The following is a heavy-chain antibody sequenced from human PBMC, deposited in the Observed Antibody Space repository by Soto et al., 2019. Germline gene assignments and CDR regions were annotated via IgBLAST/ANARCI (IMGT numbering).Heavy chain of an antibody. D-gene: IGHD4-4*01. Sequence: QVQLQESGPGLVKPSETLSLTCTVSGGSINSYCWSWIRQPPGKGLEWIAYIFDSGNANYNPSLTSRATISVDTSKNQFSLNLTSVTAADTAVYYCARHRRTTVAKFYFDNWGQGALVTVSS. CDR1: GGSINSYC. CDR2: IFDSGNA. CDR3: ARHRRTTVAKFYFDN. V-gene: IGHV4-59*08. J-gene: IGHJ4*02.